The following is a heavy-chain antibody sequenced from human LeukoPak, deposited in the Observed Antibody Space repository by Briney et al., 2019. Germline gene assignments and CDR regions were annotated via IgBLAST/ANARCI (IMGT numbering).Heavy chain of an antibody. J-gene: IGHJ4*02. CDR1: GFIFSDSG. D-gene: IGHD4-17*01. CDR3: ARGGGYGAGFLDY. V-gene: IGHV3-21*06. CDR2: ISSAGSYI. Sequence: GGSLRLSCAASGFIFSDSGMNWVRQAPGKGLEWVSSISSAGSYIYYADSVKGRFTITRDKAKNSLYLQMNSLRVEETAMDYSARGGGYGAGFLDYWGQGTLVTVSS.